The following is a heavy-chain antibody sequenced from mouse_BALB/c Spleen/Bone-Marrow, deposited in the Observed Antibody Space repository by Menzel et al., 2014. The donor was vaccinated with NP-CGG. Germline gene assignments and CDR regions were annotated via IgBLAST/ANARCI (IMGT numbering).Heavy chain of an antibody. J-gene: IGHJ3*01. Sequence: EVKVVDSGGDLVKPGGSLKLSCAASGFTFSDYYMYWVRQTPEKRLEWVATISDGGSYTYYPDSVKGRFTISRDNAKNNLYLHMSSLKSEDTAMYYCARDGDYKYAWFAYWGQGTPVTVSA. CDR1: GFTFSDYY. D-gene: IGHD2-14*01. V-gene: IGHV5-4*02. CDR2: ISDGGSYT. CDR3: ARDGDYKYAWFAY.